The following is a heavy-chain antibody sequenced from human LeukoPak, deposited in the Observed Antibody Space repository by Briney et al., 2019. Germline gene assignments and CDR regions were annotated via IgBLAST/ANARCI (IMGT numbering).Heavy chain of an antibody. CDR3: AKVSVQPGYSSGWSINWFDP. V-gene: IGHV3-33*06. CDR2: IWYDGSNK. Sequence: GGSLRLSCAASGFSFSNHGMHWVRQAPGKGLEWVAVIWYDGSNKYYADSVKGRFTISRDNSKNTLYLQMNSLSAEDTAVYYCAKVSVQPGYSSGWSINWFDPWGQGTLVTVSS. J-gene: IGHJ5*02. D-gene: IGHD6-19*01. CDR1: GFSFSNHG.